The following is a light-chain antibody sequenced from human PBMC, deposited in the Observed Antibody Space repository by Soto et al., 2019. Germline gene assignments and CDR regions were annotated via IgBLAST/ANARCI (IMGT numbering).Light chain of an antibody. Sequence: EIVMTQSPATLSVSPGERASLSCRASQSVSSNLAWYQQKPGQTPRLLIYATSTRATGIPARFSGSGSGTEFTLTIRSLQSEDFAVYYCHHYNNWPLTFGGGTKVEIK. V-gene: IGKV3-15*01. CDR1: QSVSSN. CDR2: ATS. CDR3: HHYNNWPLT. J-gene: IGKJ4*01.